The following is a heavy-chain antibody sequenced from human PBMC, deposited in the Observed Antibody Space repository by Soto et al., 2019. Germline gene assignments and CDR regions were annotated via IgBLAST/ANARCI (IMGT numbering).Heavy chain of an antibody. D-gene: IGHD2-15*01. CDR1: GFTFSSYS. CDR2: ISSSSSTI. Sequence: GGSLRLSCAASGFTFSSYSMNWVRQAPGEGLEWVSYISSSSSTIYYAGSVKGRFTISRDNAKNSLYLQMNSLRDEDTAVYYCARDHCSGGSCYRGYYGMDVWGQGTTVTVSS. CDR3: ARDHCSGGSCYRGYYGMDV. J-gene: IGHJ6*02. V-gene: IGHV3-48*02.